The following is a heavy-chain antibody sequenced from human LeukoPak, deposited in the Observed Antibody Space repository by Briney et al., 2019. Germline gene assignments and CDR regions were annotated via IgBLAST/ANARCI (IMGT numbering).Heavy chain of an antibody. D-gene: IGHD2-15*01. CDR3: ARDGDCSGGSCYPSEAY. CDR2: FYSGGST. J-gene: IGHJ4*02. CDR1: RSTVSSNY. Sequence: GGSLRLPCAASRSTVSSNYLRWARQAQEKGREWVSVFYSGGSTYYEDSVKGRFTISGDNSKNTLYLQMNNLRAEDTAVYYCARDGDCSGGSCYPSEAYWGQGTLVTVSS. V-gene: IGHV3-66*01.